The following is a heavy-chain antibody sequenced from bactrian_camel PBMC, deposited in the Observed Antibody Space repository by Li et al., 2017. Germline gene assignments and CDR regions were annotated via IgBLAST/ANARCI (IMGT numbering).Heavy chain of an antibody. CDR2: FFPSGIT. V-gene: IGHV3S55*01. Sequence: HVQLVESGGGSVQAGGSLRLSCAASGVTYSSCTMGWYRQAPGKERDMVSQFFPSGITSYADSVKGRFTISQDNAKNTVYLQMNSLKPEDTAMYYCATVNRPTERCGSHAYEYNYWGLGTQVTVS. CDR1: GVTYSSCT. J-gene: IGHJ4*01. D-gene: IGHD2*01. CDR3: ATVNRPTERCGSHAYEYNY.